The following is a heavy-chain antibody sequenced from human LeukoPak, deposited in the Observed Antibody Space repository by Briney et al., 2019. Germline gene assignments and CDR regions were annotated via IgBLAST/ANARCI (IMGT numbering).Heavy chain of an antibody. CDR1: GFTFSSYA. CDR3: ASPQGDSSGWYFDY. Sequence: PGGSLRLSCAASGFTFSSYAMSWVRQAPGKGLEWVSAINGSGGSTYYADSVKGRFTISRDNAKNSLYLQMNSLRVEDTAVYYCASPQGDSSGWYFDYWGQGTLVTVSS. D-gene: IGHD6-25*01. CDR2: INGSGGST. J-gene: IGHJ4*02. V-gene: IGHV3-23*01.